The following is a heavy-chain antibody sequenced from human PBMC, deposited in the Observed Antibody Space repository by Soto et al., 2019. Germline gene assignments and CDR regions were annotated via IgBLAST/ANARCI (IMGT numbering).Heavy chain of an antibody. J-gene: IGHJ4*02. D-gene: IGHD2-8*01. Sequence: QVQLQESGPGLVKPSETLSLTCTVSGGSISSYYWSWIRQPPGKGLEWIGYIYYSGSTNYNPSLKSRVTISVDRSKNQFSLKLSSVTAADTAVYYCARDSPNGGYFDYWGQGTLVTVSS. CDR2: IYYSGST. V-gene: IGHV4-59*12. CDR3: ARDSPNGGYFDY. CDR1: GGSISSYY.